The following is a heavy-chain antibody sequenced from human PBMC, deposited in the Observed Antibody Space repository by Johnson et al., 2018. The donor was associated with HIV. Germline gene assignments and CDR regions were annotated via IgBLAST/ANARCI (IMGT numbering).Heavy chain of an antibody. CDR1: GVTVSSNY. V-gene: IGHV3-13*01. Sequence: EVQLVESGGGLVQPGGSLRLSCAASGVTVSSNYMTWVRQAPGKGLEWVSDIGTAGYTYYPGSVKGRFTISRENAKNSLYLQMNSLRAEDTAVYYCARIAAAAIDAFDIWGQGTMVTVSS. J-gene: IGHJ3*02. CDR2: IGTAGYT. CDR3: ARIAAAAIDAFDI. D-gene: IGHD6-13*01.